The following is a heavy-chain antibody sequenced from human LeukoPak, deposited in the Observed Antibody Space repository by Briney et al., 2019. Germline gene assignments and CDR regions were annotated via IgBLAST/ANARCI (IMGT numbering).Heavy chain of an antibody. D-gene: IGHD6-13*01. J-gene: IGHJ5*02. CDR1: GGTFSSYA. V-gene: IGHV1-69*04. Sequence: ASVKVSCKASGGTFSSYAISWVRQAPGQGLEWMGRITPILGIANYAQKFQGRVTITADKSTSTAYMELSSLRSEDTAVYYCARDQPYSSSWYASWFDPWGQGTLVTVSS. CDR3: ARDQPYSSSWYASWFDP. CDR2: ITPILGIA.